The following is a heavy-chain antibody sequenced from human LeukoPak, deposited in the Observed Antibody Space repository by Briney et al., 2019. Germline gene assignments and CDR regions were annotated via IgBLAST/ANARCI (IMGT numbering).Heavy chain of an antibody. CDR3: AKRHYDSSSYYYGPYFDY. D-gene: IGHD3-22*01. Sequence: GGSLRLSCAASGFTLSSYSMNWVRQAPGKGLEWVSVIYSGGSTYYADSVKGRFTISRDNSKNTLYLQMNGLRADDTAVYYCAKRHYDSSSYYYGPYFDYWGQGTLVTVSS. CDR2: IYSGGST. V-gene: IGHV3-23*03. J-gene: IGHJ4*02. CDR1: GFTLSSYS.